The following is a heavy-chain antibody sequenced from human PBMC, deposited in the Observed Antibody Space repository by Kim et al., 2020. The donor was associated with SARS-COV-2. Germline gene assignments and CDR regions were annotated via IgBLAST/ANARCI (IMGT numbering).Heavy chain of an antibody. CDR3: ARGRVAVAGTFDP. D-gene: IGHD6-19*01. CDR2: INHSGST. J-gene: IGHJ5*02. CDR1: GGSFSGYY. Sequence: SETLSLTCAVYGGSFSGYYWSWIRQPPGKGLEWIGEINHSGSTNYNPSLKSRVTISVDTSKNQFSLKLSSVTAADTAVYYCARGRVAVAGTFDPWGQGTL. V-gene: IGHV4-34*01.